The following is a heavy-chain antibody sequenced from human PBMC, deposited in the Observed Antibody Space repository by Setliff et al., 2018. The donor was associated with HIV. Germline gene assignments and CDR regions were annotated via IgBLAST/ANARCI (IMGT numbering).Heavy chain of an antibody. D-gene: IGHD3-22*01. CDR1: GYTFISNG. J-gene: IGHJ1*01. CDR2: ISAYSGNR. CDR3: ANYYYDSSGYYEAEYFQH. V-gene: IGHV1-18*01. Sequence: ASVKVSCKASGYTFISNGFSWVRQAPGQGLEWMGWISAYSGNRNYAQKLQGRVTMTTDTSTSTAYMELRSLRSEDTAVYYCANYYYDSSGYYEAEYFQHWGQGTLVTVPQ.